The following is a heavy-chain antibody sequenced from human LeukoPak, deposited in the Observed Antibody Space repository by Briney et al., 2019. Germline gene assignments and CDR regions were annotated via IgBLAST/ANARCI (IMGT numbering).Heavy chain of an antibody. V-gene: IGHV3-66*01. D-gene: IGHD3-22*01. Sequence: GGPLRLSCAASGFTVSSNYMSWVRQAPGKGLEWVSVISSGGSTNYADSVKGRFTISRDNSKNTLNLQMNSLRAEDTAVYYCARDSMIVGWYFQHWGQGTLVTVSS. CDR2: ISSGGST. CDR3: ARDSMIVGWYFQH. J-gene: IGHJ1*01. CDR1: GFTVSSNY.